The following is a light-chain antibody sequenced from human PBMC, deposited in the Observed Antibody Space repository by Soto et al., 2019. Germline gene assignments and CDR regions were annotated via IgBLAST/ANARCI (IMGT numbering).Light chain of an antibody. Sequence: QSALTQPASVSGSPGQSITISCTGTSSDVGGHNSVSWYRQDPGKAPKLMIYDVSNRPSGVSDRFSGFKSGNTASLTISGLQIEYEADYYCSSFTSSVTYVFGTGTKVTVL. V-gene: IGLV2-14*01. J-gene: IGLJ1*01. CDR2: DVS. CDR1: SSDVGGHNS. CDR3: SSFTSSVTYV.